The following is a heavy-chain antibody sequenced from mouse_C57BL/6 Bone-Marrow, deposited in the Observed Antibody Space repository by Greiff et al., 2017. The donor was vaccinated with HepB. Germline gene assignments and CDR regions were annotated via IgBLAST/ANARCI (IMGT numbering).Heavy chain of an antibody. CDR2: ISDGGSYT. CDR3: ARDALLLGVDY. CDR1: GFTFSSYA. D-gene: IGHD4-1*01. J-gene: IGHJ2*01. Sequence: VQLKESGGGLVKPGGSLKLSCAASGFTFSSYAMSWVRQTPEKRLEWVATISDGGSYTYYPDNVKGRFTISRDNAKNNLYLQMSHLKSEDTAMYYCARDALLLGVDYWGQGTTLTVSS. V-gene: IGHV5-4*01.